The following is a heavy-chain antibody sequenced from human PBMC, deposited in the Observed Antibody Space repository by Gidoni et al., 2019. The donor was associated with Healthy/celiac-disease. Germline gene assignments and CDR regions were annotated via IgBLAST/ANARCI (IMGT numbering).Heavy chain of an antibody. V-gene: IGHV4-4*07. J-gene: IGHJ5*02. CDR1: SSYY. CDR3: ARSPDCSGGSCYAGGNSWFDP. Sequence: SSYYWCWIRQPAGKGLEWIGRIYTSGSTNYNPSLKSRVTMSVDTSKNQFSLKLSSVTAADTAVYYCARSPDCSGGSCYAGGNSWFDPWGQGTLVTVSS. CDR2: IYTSGST. D-gene: IGHD2-15*01.